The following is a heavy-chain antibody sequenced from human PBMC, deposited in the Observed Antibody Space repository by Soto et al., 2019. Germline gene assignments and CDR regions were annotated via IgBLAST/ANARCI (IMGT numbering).Heavy chain of an antibody. V-gene: IGHV1-8*01. CDR2: MNPNSGNT. D-gene: IGHD6-19*01. CDR3: ANLFRVDSSGWYEYYYYYGMDV. J-gene: IGHJ6*02. CDR1: GYTFTSYD. Sequence: ASVKVSCKASGYTFTSYDINWVRQATGQGLEWMGWMNPNSGNTGYAQKFQGRVTMTRNTSISTAYMELSSLRSEDTAVYYCANLFRVDSSGWYEYYYYYGMDVWGQGTLVTVSS.